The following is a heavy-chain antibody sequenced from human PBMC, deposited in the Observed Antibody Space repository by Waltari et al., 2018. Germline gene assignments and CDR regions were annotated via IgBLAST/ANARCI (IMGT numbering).Heavy chain of an antibody. CDR3: VKGVGNFHDGSGSPNWFDP. J-gene: IGHJ5*02. CDR2: IWYDGSNK. D-gene: IGHD3-22*01. Sequence: VQLVESGGGVVQPVRALRLSCAAFGFIFISYGMHGARQQPGTGLEWVAIIWYDGSNKYYADSVKGRFTISRDNSKNTVYLQMNNLRTEDTAMYYCVKGVGNFHDGSGSPNWFDPWGQGTLVTVSS. CDR1: GFIFISYG. V-gene: IGHV3-30*18.